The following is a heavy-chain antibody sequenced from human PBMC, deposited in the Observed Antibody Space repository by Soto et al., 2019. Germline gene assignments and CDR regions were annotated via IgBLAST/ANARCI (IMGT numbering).Heavy chain of an antibody. D-gene: IGHD3-10*01. J-gene: IGHJ4*02. V-gene: IGHV3-30*03. CDR3: VGGQYYFDY. CDR1: GFPVTTYG. CDR2: ISYEGSNT. Sequence: QVQLVESGGGVVQPGRSLRLSCAASGFPVTTYGMHWVREGPGKGLVWVAVISYEGSNTYYADSVKGRFTISRDNSKNTLYRQMNSLRPEDTALYYCVGGQYYFDYRGQGTLGTVSS.